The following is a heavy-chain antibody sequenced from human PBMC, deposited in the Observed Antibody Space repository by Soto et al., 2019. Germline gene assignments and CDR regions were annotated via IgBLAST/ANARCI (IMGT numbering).Heavy chain of an antibody. CDR2: IKQDGSEK. Sequence: EVQLVESGGGLVQPGGSLRLSCEASGCTFSSYWMSWVRQAPGKGLEWVANIKQDGSEKYYVDSVKGRFTISRDNAKNSLYLQMNSLRAEDTAVYYCARVYSNYYYYYMDVWGKGTTVTVSS. J-gene: IGHJ6*03. CDR1: GCTFSSYW. V-gene: IGHV3-7*01. D-gene: IGHD6-13*01. CDR3: ARVYSNYYYYYMDV.